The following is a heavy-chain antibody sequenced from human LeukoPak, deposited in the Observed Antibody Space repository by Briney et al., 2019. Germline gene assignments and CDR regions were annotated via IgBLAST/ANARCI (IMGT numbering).Heavy chain of an antibody. V-gene: IGHV3-7*01. CDR1: GFIFSNYW. D-gene: IGHD5-12*01. Sequence: GGSLRLSCAASGFIFSNYWMSWVRQAPGKGLEWVANINQDGSGKWYVDSVKGRFTISRGNAKNSLHLQMSSLRVEDTAVYYCAREGMATINFWGQGTLVTVSP. J-gene: IGHJ4*02. CDR3: AREGMATINF. CDR2: INQDGSGK.